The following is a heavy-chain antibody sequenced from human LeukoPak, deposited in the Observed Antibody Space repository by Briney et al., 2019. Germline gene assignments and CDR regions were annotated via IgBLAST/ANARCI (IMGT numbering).Heavy chain of an antibody. CDR1: GGTFSSYT. J-gene: IGHJ6*02. CDR3: ARGRGSSGYDFSYYYYGMDV. CDR2: IIPILGIA. D-gene: IGHD5-12*01. V-gene: IGHV1-69*02. Sequence: SVKVSCKASGGTFSSYTISWVRQAPGQGLEWMGRIIPILGIANYAQKFQGRVTITADKSTSTAYMELSSLRSEDTAVYYCARGRGSSGYDFSYYYYGMDVWGQGTTVTVSS.